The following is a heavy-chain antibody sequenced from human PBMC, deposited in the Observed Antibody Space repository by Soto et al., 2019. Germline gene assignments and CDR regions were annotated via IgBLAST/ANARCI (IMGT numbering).Heavy chain of an antibody. J-gene: IGHJ6*02. Sequence: ASVKVSCKASGYTFTSYGISWVRQAPGQGLEWMGWISAYNGNTNYAQKLQGRVTMTTDTSTSTAYMELRSLRSDDTAVYYCARDVDTAFYCYYGMDVWGQGTTVTVSS. V-gene: IGHV1-18*01. D-gene: IGHD5-18*01. CDR3: ARDVDTAFYCYYGMDV. CDR2: ISAYNGNT. CDR1: GYTFTSYG.